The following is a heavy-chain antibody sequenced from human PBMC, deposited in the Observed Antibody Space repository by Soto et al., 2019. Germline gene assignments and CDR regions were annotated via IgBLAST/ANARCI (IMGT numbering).Heavy chain of an antibody. V-gene: IGHV2-5*02. J-gene: IGHJ4*02. Sequence: QITLKESGPTLVKPTQTLPLTCTFSGFSLSTSGVGVGWIRQPPGKALEWLALIYWDDDKRYSPSLKSRLTITKDTSKNQVGHTMTNMDPVDTATYYCAHMAGGDYDYIWGSYRYTGGFDYWGQGTLVTVSS. D-gene: IGHD3-16*02. CDR2: IYWDDDK. CDR1: GFSLSTSGVG. CDR3: AHMAGGDYDYIWGSYRYTGGFDY.